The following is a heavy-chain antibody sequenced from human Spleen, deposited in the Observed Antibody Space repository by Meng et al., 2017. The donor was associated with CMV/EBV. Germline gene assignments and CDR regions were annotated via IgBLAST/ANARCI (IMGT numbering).Heavy chain of an antibody. Sequence: CKASGYTFTGYYMHWVRQAPGQGLEWMGWINAHNGGTNYAQKFQDRVTMTRDTSISTAYMELSRLRSDDTAVYYCGRSYGPFWEFDYWGQGTLVTVSS. CDR2: INAHNGGT. CDR3: GRSYGPFWEFDY. CDR1: GYTFTGYY. D-gene: IGHD5-18*01. V-gene: IGHV1-2*02. J-gene: IGHJ4*02.